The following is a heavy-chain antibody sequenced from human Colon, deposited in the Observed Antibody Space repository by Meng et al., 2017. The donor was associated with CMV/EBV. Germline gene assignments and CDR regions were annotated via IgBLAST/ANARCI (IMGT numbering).Heavy chain of an antibody. CDR1: GYTLSKSY. J-gene: IGHJ4*01. V-gene: IGHV1-46*01. D-gene: IGHD6-13*01. CDR2: INPTGDST. Sequence: CKESGYTLSKSYIDWVRQAPGQGPEWMGIINPTGDSTTLAQKFQGRATVTRDTSTNTVYMELSSLRSDDTAVYYCASQAATHTYFDFWGHGTLVTVSS. CDR3: ASQAATHTYFDF.